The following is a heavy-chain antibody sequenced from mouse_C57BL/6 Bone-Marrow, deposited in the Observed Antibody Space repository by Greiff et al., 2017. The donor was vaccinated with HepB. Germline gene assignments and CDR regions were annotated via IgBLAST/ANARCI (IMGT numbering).Heavy chain of an antibody. V-gene: IGHV2-2*01. CDR3: ARNGEDYDQTAWFAY. D-gene: IGHD2-4*01. CDR2: IWSGGST. Sequence: QVHVKQSGPGLVQPSQSLSITCTVSGFSLTSYGVHWVRQSPGKGLEWLGVIWSGGSTDYNAAFISRLSISKDNSKSQVFFKMNSLQADDTAIYYCARNGEDYDQTAWFAYWGQGTLVTVSA. J-gene: IGHJ3*01. CDR1: GFSLTSYG.